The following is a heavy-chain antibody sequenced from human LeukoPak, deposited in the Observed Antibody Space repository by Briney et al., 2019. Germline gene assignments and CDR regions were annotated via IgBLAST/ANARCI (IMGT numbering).Heavy chain of an antibody. CDR2: INPNSGGT. D-gene: IGHD3-22*01. J-gene: IGHJ3*02. Sequence: ASVKVSCKASGYTFTGYYMHWVRQAPGQGLEWMGWINPNSGGTNYAQKFQGRVTMTRDTSISTAYMELRRLKSDDTAVYFCARDWEEYFDSGGYYYDGFDIWGQGTMVTVSS. V-gene: IGHV1-2*02. CDR3: ARDWEEYFDSGGYYYDGFDI. CDR1: GYTFTGYY.